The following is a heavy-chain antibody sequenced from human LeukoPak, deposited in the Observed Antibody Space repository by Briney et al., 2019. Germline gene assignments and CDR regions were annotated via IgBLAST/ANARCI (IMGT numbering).Heavy chain of an antibody. D-gene: IGHD3-3*01. J-gene: IGHJ5*02. CDR1: GGSISSSSYY. CDR3: ARLMWLDFWSGSPGWFDP. Sequence: SETLSLTCTVSGGSISSSSYYWGWIRQPPGKGLEWIGSIYYSGSTYYNPSLKSRVTISVDTSKNQFSLKLSSVTAADTAVYYCARLMWLDFWSGSPGWFDPWGQGTLVTVSS. V-gene: IGHV4-39*01. CDR2: IYYSGST.